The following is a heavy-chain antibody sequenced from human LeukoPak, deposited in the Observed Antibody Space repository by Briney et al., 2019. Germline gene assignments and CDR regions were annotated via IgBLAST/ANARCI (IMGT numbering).Heavy chain of an antibody. CDR2: ISGSGGST. J-gene: IGHJ4*02. Sequence: GTSLRLSCAASGFTFSSYAMSWVRQAPGKGLEWVSAISGSGGSTYYADSVKGRFTISRDNSKNTLYLQMNSLRAEDTAVYYCAKDVAAMIVVLIDYWGQGTLVTVSS. V-gene: IGHV3-23*01. D-gene: IGHD3-22*01. CDR1: GFTFSSYA. CDR3: AKDVAAMIVVLIDY.